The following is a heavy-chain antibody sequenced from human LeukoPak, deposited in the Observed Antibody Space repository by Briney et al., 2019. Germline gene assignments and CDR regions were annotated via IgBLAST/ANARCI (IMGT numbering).Heavy chain of an antibody. V-gene: IGHV1-46*01. CDR1: GYTFTSYY. J-gene: IGHJ4*02. Sequence: ASVKVSCKASGYTFTSYYMHWVRQAPGQGLEWMGIINPSGGSTSYAQKLQGRVTMTRDTSTSTVYMELSSLRSEDTAVYYCARDTSSCWYAYWGQGTLVTVSS. D-gene: IGHD6-13*01. CDR3: ARDTSSCWYAY. CDR2: INPSGGST.